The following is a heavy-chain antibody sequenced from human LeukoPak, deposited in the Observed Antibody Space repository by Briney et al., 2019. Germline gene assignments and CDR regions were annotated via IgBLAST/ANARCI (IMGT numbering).Heavy chain of an antibody. CDR1: GGSISSYY. J-gene: IGHJ4*02. CDR2: IYTSGST. Sequence: PSVTLSLTCTVSGGSISSYYWSWIRQPAGKGLEWIGRIYTSGSTNYNPSLKSRVTMSVDTSKNQFSLKLSSVTAADTAVYYCARQKGSGYDRYFDYWGQGTLVTVSS. D-gene: IGHD5-12*01. V-gene: IGHV4-4*07. CDR3: ARQKGSGYDRYFDY.